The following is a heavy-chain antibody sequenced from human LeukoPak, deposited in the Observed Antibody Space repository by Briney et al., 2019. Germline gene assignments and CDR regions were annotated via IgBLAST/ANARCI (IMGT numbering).Heavy chain of an antibody. CDR1: GGSFSGYY. CDR2: INHSGST. V-gene: IGHV4-34*01. Sequence: PSETLSLTRAVYGGSFSGYYSSWIRQPPGKGLEWIGEINHSGSTNYNPSLKSRVTISVDTSKNQFSLKLSSVTAADTAVYYCARVPGPMAPRDYYMDVWGKGTTVTVSS. D-gene: IGHD3-10*01. CDR3: ARVPGPMAPRDYYMDV. J-gene: IGHJ6*03.